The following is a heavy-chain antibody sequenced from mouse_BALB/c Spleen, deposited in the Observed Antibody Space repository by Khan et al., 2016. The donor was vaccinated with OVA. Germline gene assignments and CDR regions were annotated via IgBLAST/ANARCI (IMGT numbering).Heavy chain of an antibody. CDR3: KRSGYGTFAY. D-gene: IGHD2-1*01. J-gene: IGHJ3*01. CDR2: INPSNGGT. V-gene: IGHV1-53*01. CDR1: GYTFTSYS. Sequence: QVRLQQSGPELVKPGASVRLSCKASGYTFTSYSLYWVKQRPGQGLEWIGDINPSNGGTNFNEKFKSKATLTVDTSSSTAYMQLSSLTSEEAAVYCCKRSGYGTFAYWGQGTLVTVSA.